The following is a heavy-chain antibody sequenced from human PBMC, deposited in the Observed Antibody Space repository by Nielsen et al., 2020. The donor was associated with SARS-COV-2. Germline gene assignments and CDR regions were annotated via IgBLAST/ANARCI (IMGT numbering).Heavy chain of an antibody. J-gene: IGHJ5*02. Sequence: GESLKISCAASGFTFSDHYMSWIRQAPGKGLEWVSYISSSGSTIYYADSVKGRFTISRDNAKNSLYLQMNSLRAEDTAVYYCARAHYDILTGYGWFDPWGQGTLVTVSS. V-gene: IGHV3-11*01. CDR3: ARAHYDILTGYGWFDP. D-gene: IGHD3-9*01. CDR2: ISSSGSTI. CDR1: GFTFSDHY.